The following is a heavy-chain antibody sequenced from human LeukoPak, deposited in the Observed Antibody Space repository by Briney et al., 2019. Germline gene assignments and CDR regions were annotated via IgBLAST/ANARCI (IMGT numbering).Heavy chain of an antibody. CDR1: GGSISSYY. D-gene: IGHD2-21*02. J-gene: IGHJ4*02. V-gene: IGHV4-59*01. CDR3: ARHTPRYCGGDCYHFDY. CDR2: IYYSGST. Sequence: PSETLSLTCTVSGGSISSYYWSWIRQPPGKGLEWIGYIYYSGSTNYNPSLKSRVTISVDTSKNQFSLKLSSVTAADTAVYYCARHTPRYCGGDCYHFDYWGQGTLVTVSS.